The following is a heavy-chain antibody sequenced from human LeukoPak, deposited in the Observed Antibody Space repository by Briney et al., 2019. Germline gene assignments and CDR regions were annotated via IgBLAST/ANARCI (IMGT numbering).Heavy chain of an antibody. Sequence: PGGSLKLSCAASGFTFSGSAMHWVRQASGKGLEWVGRIRSKANSYATAYAASVKGRFTISRDDSKNTAYLQMNSLKTGATAVYYCTRGYGGYAAWGQGTLVTVSS. CDR2: IRSKANSYAT. J-gene: IGHJ5*02. CDR1: GFTFSGSA. V-gene: IGHV3-73*01. D-gene: IGHD5-12*01. CDR3: TRGYGGYAA.